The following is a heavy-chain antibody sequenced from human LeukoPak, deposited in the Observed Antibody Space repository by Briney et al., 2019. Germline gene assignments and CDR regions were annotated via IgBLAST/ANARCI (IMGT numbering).Heavy chain of an antibody. Sequence: GGSLRLSCAASGFTFSSYAMNWVRQAPGKGLEWVSIIRGSGGSTYYADSVKGRFTISRDNSKNTLYLQMNSLRADDTATYYCAKGVVSVATRGGFDYWGQGTLVTVSS. CDR1: GFTFSSYA. CDR3: AKGVVSVATRGGFDY. V-gene: IGHV3-23*01. CDR2: IRGSGGST. D-gene: IGHD2-2*01. J-gene: IGHJ4*02.